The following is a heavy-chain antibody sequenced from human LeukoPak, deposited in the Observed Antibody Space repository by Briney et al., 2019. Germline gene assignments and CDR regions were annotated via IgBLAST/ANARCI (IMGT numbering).Heavy chain of an antibody. D-gene: IGHD6-19*01. CDR1: GGTFSSYA. CDR3: AREGGVAGTGVDY. Sequence: PVKVSCKASGGTFSSYAISWVRQAPGQGLEWMGRIIPILGIANYAQKFQGRVTITADKSTSTAYMELSSLRSEDTAVYYCAREGGVAGTGVDYWGQGTLVTVSS. J-gene: IGHJ4*02. CDR2: IIPILGIA. V-gene: IGHV1-69*04.